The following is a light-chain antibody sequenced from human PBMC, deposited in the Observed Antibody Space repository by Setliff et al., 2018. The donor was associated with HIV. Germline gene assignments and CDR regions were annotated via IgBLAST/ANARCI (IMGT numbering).Light chain of an antibody. CDR2: GST. Sequence: QSALTQPPSVSGAPGQRVTIACTGSSSNIGAGYDVHWYQQLPETAPKLLIYGSTKRPSGVPDRFSGSKSGTSASLAITGLQAEDEADYYCQSYDSSLSGSRVFGTGTKVT. J-gene: IGLJ1*01. CDR1: SSNIGAGYD. CDR3: QSYDSSLSGSRV. V-gene: IGLV1-40*01.